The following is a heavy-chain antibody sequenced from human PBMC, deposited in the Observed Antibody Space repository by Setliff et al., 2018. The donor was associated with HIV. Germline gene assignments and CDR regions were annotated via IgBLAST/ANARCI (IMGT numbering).Heavy chain of an antibody. CDR3: ARGAPKTIQYTNWFDP. CDR1: GYTFTSSD. J-gene: IGHJ5*02. Sequence: GASVKVSCKASGYTFTSSDINWGRQAAGQGLEWMGWMNPNSGNTVYAQRFKGRVTMTRNTSLSTAYMELSTLRSEDTAVYYCARGAPKTIQYTNWFDPWGPGTLVTVSS. CDR2: MNPNSGNT. V-gene: IGHV1-8*02. D-gene: IGHD4-4*01.